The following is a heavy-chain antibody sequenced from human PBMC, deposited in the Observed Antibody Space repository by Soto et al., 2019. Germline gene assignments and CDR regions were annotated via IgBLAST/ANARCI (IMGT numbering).Heavy chain of an antibody. Sequence: QVQLVQSGAEVKKPGASVKVSCKASGYTFTGYYMHWVRQAPGQGLEWMGWINPNSGGTNYAQKLQGRVTMTRDTAISNAYMELSRLRSDDTAVYYCARDLITMVRGGDYWGQGTLVTVSS. CDR3: ARDLITMVRGGDY. J-gene: IGHJ4*02. CDR2: INPNSGGT. CDR1: GYTFTGYY. D-gene: IGHD3-10*01. V-gene: IGHV1-2*02.